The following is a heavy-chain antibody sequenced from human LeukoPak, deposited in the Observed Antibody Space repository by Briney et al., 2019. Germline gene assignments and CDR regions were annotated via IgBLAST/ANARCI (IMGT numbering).Heavy chain of an antibody. Sequence: SETLSLTCTVSGGSISSSSYYWVWIRQPPGKGLEWIVSGYYSGSTYYNTSLQSRVTICVDTSNNQSSLKLPSVPAPDPAVYYCTSDRVDSSGLGRFNPWRRGGLVTVSS. V-gene: IGHV4-39*07. CDR2: GYYSGST. CDR1: GGSISSSSYY. J-gene: IGHJ5*02. CDR3: TSDRVDSSGLGRFNP. D-gene: IGHD3-22*01.